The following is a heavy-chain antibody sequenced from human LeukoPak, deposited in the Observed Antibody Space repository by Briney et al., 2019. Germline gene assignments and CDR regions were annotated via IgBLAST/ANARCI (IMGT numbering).Heavy chain of an antibody. CDR1: GGSISSYY. CDR3: ARGRTGELRFDP. CDR2: IYYSGST. J-gene: IGHJ5*02. Sequence: SETLSLTCTVSGGSISSYYWSWIRQPPGKGLEWIGYIYYSGSTNYNPSLKSRVTISVDTSKNQFSLKLSSVTAADTAVYYCARGRTGELRFDPWGQGTLVTVPS. V-gene: IGHV4-59*01. D-gene: IGHD3-10*01.